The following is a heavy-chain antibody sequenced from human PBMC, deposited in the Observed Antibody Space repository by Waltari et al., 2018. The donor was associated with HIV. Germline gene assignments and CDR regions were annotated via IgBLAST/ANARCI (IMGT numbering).Heavy chain of an antibody. D-gene: IGHD3-22*01. V-gene: IGHV3-9*01. CDR3: AAHGLDSSGYYYNY. Sequence: EVQLVESGGGLVQPGRSLRLSCAASGFTFDDYAMHWVRRAPGKGLEWVSDISWNSGSIVYADSVKGRFTISRDNAKNSLYLQMNSLRPEDTALYYCAAHGLDSSGYYYNYWGQGTLVTVSS. CDR2: ISWNSGSI. CDR1: GFTFDDYA. J-gene: IGHJ4*02.